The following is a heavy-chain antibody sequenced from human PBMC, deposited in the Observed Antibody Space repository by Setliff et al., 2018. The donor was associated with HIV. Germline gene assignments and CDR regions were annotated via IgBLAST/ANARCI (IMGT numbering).Heavy chain of an antibody. Sequence: SETLSLTCAVSDASFSSSSYYWSWIRQRPGKGLEWIGYIFHSGSNSSNPSLNSRITISIDTSKNQFSLKLRSVTAADTAVYYCARSYSGPGYAYFDYWGQGTLVTVSS. CDR1: DASFSSSSYY. CDR2: IFHSGSN. V-gene: IGHV4-31*11. D-gene: IGHD3-16*01. J-gene: IGHJ4*02. CDR3: ARSYSGPGYAYFDY.